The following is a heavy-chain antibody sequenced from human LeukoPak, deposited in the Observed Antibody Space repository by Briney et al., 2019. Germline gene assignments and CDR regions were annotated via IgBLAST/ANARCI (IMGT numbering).Heavy chain of an antibody. CDR3: AKDGIWASVS. J-gene: IGHJ5*02. D-gene: IGHD1-26*01. V-gene: IGHV3-30*02. Sequence: GGSLRLSCVGSGFTFSVHWVRQLPAKGLELLTFIRHEGTDQNYAASVRGRFTISRDNSNNTVYLQKNSLSTEDRAMYYCAKDGIWASVSWGQGTLVTVSS. CDR1: GFTFS. CDR2: IRHEGTDQ.